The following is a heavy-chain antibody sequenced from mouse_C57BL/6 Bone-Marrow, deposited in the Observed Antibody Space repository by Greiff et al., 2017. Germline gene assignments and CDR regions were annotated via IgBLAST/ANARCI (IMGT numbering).Heavy chain of an antibody. D-gene: IGHD1-1*01. V-gene: IGHV5-2*03. CDR2: INSDGGST. J-gene: IGHJ1*03. CDR1: EYEFPSHD. Sequence: EVKLMESGGGLVQPGESLKLSCESNEYEFPSHDMSWVRKTPEKRLELVAAINSDGGSTYYPDTMERRFIISRDNTKKTLYLQMSSLRSEDTALYYCAGRYGMSYCYFDGWGTGTTVTVSS. CDR3: AGRYGMSYCYFDG.